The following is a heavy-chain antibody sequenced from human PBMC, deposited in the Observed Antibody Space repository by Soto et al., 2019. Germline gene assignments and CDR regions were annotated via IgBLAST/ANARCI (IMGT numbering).Heavy chain of an antibody. CDR1: GFTFRDYG. J-gene: IGHJ4*02. D-gene: IGHD2-15*01. Sequence: QVQLVESGGGVVQPGGSLRLSCEASGFTFRDYGFHWVRQAPGKGLEWVAVIYYDGSGCDYEDSVRGRFIFSRDISTNTLYLQMNSLRAEDTAVYYCVRDDCSGGTCYGGYWGQGTLVTVSS. CDR2: IYYDGSGC. V-gene: IGHV3-33*01. CDR3: VRDDCSGGTCYGGY.